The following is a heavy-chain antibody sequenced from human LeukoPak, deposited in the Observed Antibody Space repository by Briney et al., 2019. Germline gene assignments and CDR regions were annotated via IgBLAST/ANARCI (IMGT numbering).Heavy chain of an antibody. V-gene: IGHV4-4*09. CDR2: IYTSGST. CDR1: GGSISSYY. Sequence: SETLSLTCTVSGGSISSYYWSWIRQPPGKGLEWIGYIYTSGSTNYNPSLKSRVTISVDTSKNQFSLKLSSVTAADTAVYYCARLGSGSYFYFDYWGQGTLVTVSS. CDR3: ARLGSGSYFYFDY. J-gene: IGHJ4*02. D-gene: IGHD1-26*01.